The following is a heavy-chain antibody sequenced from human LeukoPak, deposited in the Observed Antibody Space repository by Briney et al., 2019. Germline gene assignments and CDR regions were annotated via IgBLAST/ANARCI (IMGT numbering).Heavy chain of an antibody. CDR1: GGSFSGYY. V-gene: IGHV4-59*08. D-gene: IGHD5-18*01. CDR2: IYYSGST. CDR3: ARHEKRGYSYGCFDY. J-gene: IGHJ4*02. Sequence: PSETLSLTCAVYGGSFSGYYWSWIRQPPGKGLEWIGYIYYSGSTNYNPSLKSRVTISVDTSKNQFSLKLSSVTAADTAVYYCARHEKRGYSYGCFDYWGQGTLVTVSS.